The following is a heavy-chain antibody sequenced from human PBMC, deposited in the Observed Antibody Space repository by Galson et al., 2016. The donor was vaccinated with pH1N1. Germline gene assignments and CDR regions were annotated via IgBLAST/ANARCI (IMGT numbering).Heavy chain of an antibody. Sequence: SLRLSCAASGLAFRSNGMGWVRQAPGKGLECVSTISSSGDNTHYADSVKGRFTTSRDNSKHTLSLQMNGLRAEDTAVYYCVTDVFCSDGTCYMFDYWGQGTRVIVSS. V-gene: IGHV3-23*01. J-gene: IGHJ4*02. CDR1: GLAFRSNG. CDR3: VTDVFCSDGTCYMFDY. CDR2: ISSSGDNT. D-gene: IGHD2-15*01.